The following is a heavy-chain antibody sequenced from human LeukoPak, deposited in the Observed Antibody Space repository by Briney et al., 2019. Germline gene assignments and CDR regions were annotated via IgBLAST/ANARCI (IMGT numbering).Heavy chain of an antibody. CDR2: ISSSGSTT. J-gene: IGHJ4*02. D-gene: IGHD3-10*01. CDR1: GFTFSRYE. V-gene: IGHV3-48*03. Sequence: GSLRLSCAASGFTFSRYEMNWFRQGPGKGLEWVSYISSSGSTTYFADSVKGRFTISRDNPKSSLYLQMNSLRVEDTAVYYCARWNYGSGSRADYWGQGTLVTVSS. CDR3: ARWNYGSGSRADY.